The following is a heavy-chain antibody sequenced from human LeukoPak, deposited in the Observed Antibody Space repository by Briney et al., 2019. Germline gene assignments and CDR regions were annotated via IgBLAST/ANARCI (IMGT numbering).Heavy chain of an antibody. CDR1: GFTFSSYG. D-gene: IGHD3-10*01. V-gene: IGHV3-30*03. CDR2: ISYDGSNK. Sequence: GGSLRLSCAASGFTFSSYGMHWVRQAPGKGLEWVAVISYDGSNKYYADSVKGRFTISGDNSKNTLYLQMNSLRAEDTAVYYCARGPMVRGVIMAMIVDYWGQGTLVTVSS. CDR3: ARGPMVRGVIMAMIVDY. J-gene: IGHJ4*02.